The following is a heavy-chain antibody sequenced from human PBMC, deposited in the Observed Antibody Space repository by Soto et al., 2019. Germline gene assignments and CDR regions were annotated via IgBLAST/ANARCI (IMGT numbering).Heavy chain of an antibody. CDR2: IYYSGST. J-gene: IGHJ5*02. Sequence: PSETLSLTCTVSGGSISSGGYYWSWIRQHPGKGLEWIGYIYYSGSTYYNPSLKSRVTMSVDTPKNQFSLKLSSVTAADTAVYYCARDRHSKGWFDPWGQGTLVTVSS. V-gene: IGHV4-31*02. CDR3: ARDRHSKGWFDP. CDR1: GGSISSGGYY. D-gene: IGHD6-13*01.